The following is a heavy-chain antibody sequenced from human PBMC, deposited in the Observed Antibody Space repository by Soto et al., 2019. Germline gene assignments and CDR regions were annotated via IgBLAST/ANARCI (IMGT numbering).Heavy chain of an antibody. J-gene: IGHJ4*01. Sequence: LXLSCTVSRYSISGGSDWAGVRQPPGKGPEWIASIYHGGTTFYSPSLKSRITISVDTSNNQFYLKLTSVTAADTAVYYCARVHAMVVAGSTFDDWAHGTLVTVPS. D-gene: IGHD6-19*01. CDR2: IYHGGTT. V-gene: IGHV4-38-2*02. CDR3: ARVHAMVVAGSTFDD. CDR1: RYSISGGSD.